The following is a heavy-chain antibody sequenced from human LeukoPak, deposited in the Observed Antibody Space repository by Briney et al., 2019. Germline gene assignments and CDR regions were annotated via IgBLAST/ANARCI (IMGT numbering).Heavy chain of an antibody. CDR2: INPNSGGT. Sequence: ASVKVSCKASGYTFTSYGISWVRQAPGQGLEWMGWINPNSGGTNYAQKFQGRVTMTRDTSISTAYMELSRLRSDDTAVYYCARERATIDFDYWGQGTLVTVSS. D-gene: IGHD5-12*01. CDR1: GYTFTSYG. V-gene: IGHV1-2*02. CDR3: ARERATIDFDY. J-gene: IGHJ4*02.